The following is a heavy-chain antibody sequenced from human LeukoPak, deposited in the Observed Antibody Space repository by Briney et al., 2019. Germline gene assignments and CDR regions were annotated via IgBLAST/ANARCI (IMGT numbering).Heavy chain of an antibody. CDR1: GGTFISYA. V-gene: IGHV1-69*13. CDR3: AGDPMTLRGAFDI. D-gene: IGHD2-21*02. Sequence: ASVKVSCKASGGTFISYAISWVRQAPGQGLEWMGGIIPIFGTANYAQKFQGRVTITADESTSTAYMELSSLRSEDTAVYYCAGDPMTLRGAFDIWGQGTMVTVSS. J-gene: IGHJ3*02. CDR2: IIPIFGTA.